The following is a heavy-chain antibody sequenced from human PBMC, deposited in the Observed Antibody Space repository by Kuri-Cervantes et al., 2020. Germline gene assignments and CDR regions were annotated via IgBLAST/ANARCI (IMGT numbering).Heavy chain of an antibody. J-gene: IGHJ5*02. CDR2: ISGSGSTI. Sequence: GGSLRLSCAASGVTFSDYDMSWIRQAPGKGLEWLSYISGSGSTIYYADSVKDQLTISRDNAKNSVFLQMNSLRAEDTAVYYCARDLSAEYSYSNWFDLWGQGTLVTVSS. CDR1: GVTFSDYD. CDR3: ARDLSAEYSYSNWFDL. D-gene: IGHD5-18*01. V-gene: IGHV3-11*04.